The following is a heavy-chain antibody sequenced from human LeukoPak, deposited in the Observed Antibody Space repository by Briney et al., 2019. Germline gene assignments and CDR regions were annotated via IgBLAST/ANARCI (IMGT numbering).Heavy chain of an antibody. J-gene: IGHJ4*02. Sequence: GGSLRLSCAASTFTFSTFWMNWVRQAPGKGLEWVANIKQDGSEKNYVDSVKGRFTISRDNAKNSLFLQMNSLRAEDTVVYYCAGGTGWLIDYWGQGTLVTVSS. D-gene: IGHD3/OR15-3a*01. CDR3: AGGTGWLIDY. CDR1: TFTFSTFW. CDR2: IKQDGSEK. V-gene: IGHV3-7*01.